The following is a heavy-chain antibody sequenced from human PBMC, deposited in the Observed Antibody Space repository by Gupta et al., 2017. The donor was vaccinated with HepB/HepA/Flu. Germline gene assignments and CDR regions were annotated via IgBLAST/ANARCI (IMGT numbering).Heavy chain of an antibody. V-gene: IGHV3-49*04. J-gene: IGHJ3*01. D-gene: IGHD3-22*01. CDR2: IRSKAYGGTT. Sequence: EVQLVESGGGLVQPGRSLRLSCTAAGFTFGDYAMSWVRQAPGKGLEWVGFIRSKAYGGTTEYAASVKGRFTISRDDSKSIAYLQMNSLKTEDTAVYYCTRDSIVDYYDSSGYFPSFWGQGTMVTVSS. CDR1: GFTFGDYA. CDR3: TRDSIVDYYDSSGYFPSF.